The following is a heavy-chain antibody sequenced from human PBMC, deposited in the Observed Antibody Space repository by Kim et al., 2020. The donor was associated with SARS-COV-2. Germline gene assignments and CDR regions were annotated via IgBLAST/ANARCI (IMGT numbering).Heavy chain of an antibody. J-gene: IGHJ4*01. CDR2: ISYDGSKT. V-gene: IGHV3-30*18. CDR3: AKDQAHYDILTGLDY. Sequence: GGSLRLSCATFGFTFSTYAMHWVRQAPGKGLEYVALISYDGSKTYYGDSVKGRFTISRVNSKNTLSLQMNSLRAEDTAVYYCAKDQAHYDILTGLDYWG. D-gene: IGHD3-9*01. CDR1: GFTFSTYA.